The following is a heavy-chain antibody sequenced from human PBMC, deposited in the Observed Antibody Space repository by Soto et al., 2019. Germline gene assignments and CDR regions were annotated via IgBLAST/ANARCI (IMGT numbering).Heavy chain of an antibody. CDR3: AGSFYYGSERAQPIDS. CDR2: FRGSGVSI. D-gene: IGHD3-22*01. Sequence: EVQLLESGGTLVQPGGSLRLSCVTSGFTFSSHAMSWVRQRPGKGLEWVSSVSGSGAFRGSGVSILDADSVKGRFTISRDDANNTLYLQKNTLRTDDTALYYCAGSFYYGSERAQPIDSWGRGTLVTVSS. J-gene: IGHJ4*02. CDR1: GFTFSSHA. V-gene: IGHV3-23*01.